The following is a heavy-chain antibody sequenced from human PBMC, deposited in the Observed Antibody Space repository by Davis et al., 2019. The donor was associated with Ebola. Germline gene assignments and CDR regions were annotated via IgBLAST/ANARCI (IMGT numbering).Heavy chain of an antibody. Sequence: GSLRLSCTVSGGSISSYYWSWIRQPPGKGLEWIGYIYYSGSTNYNPSLKSRVTISVDTSKNQFSLKLSSVTAADTAVYYCARESLEYYYGSGSYFRMDVWGQGTTVTVSS. CDR3: ARESLEYYYGSGSYFRMDV. CDR1: GGSISSYY. J-gene: IGHJ6*02. D-gene: IGHD3-10*01. V-gene: IGHV4-59*01. CDR2: IYYSGST.